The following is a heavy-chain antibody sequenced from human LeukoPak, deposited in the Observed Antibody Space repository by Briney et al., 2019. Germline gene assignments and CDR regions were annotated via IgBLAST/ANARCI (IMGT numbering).Heavy chain of an antibody. CDR1: GFTFSSYA. V-gene: IGHV3-30*07. CDR2: ISYDGSNK. CDR3: AKRGVVIRVILVGFHKEAYYFDA. Sequence: PGRSLRLSCAASGFTFSSYAMHWVRQAPGKGLKWVSVISYDGSNKYYADSVKGRFTISRDNSKNTLYLQMNSLGAEDTAVYFGAKRGVVIRVILVGFHKEAYYFDAWGKGVIVTV. J-gene: IGHJ5*02. D-gene: IGHD1-26*01.